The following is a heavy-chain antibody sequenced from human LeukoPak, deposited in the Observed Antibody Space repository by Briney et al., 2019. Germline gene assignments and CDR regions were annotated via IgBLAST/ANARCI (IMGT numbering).Heavy chain of an antibody. CDR1: GFSFSNYG. J-gene: IGHJ6*02. CDR3: AREVMRLGVPAARYAHYGMDV. D-gene: IGHD2-2*01. CDR2: IAHDESIA. Sequence: TGGSLRLSCAASGFSFSNYGMHWVRQDPGKGLEWVAVIAHDESIAFYADWVKGRFTISRDNSRNTLYLQMNSLRAEDTAVYYCAREVMRLGVPAARYAHYGMDVWGQGTTVTVSS. V-gene: IGHV3-33*08.